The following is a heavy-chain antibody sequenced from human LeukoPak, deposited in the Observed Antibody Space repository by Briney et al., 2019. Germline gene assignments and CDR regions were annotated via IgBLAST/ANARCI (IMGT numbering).Heavy chain of an antibody. CDR2: IYYSETT. CDR3: ARHSLRYFDWFDP. CDR1: GGSISSYY. D-gene: IGHD3-9*01. J-gene: IGHJ5*02. V-gene: IGHV4-59*08. Sequence: PSETLSLTCTVSGGSISSYYWTWLRQPPGKGLECIGYIYYSETTNYNPSLKSRVTISVDTSNNQFSLKLGSVTAADTAVYYCARHSLRYFDWFDPWGQGTLVTASS.